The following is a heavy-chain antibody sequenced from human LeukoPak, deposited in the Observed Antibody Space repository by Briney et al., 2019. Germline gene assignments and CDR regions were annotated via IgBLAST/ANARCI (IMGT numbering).Heavy chain of an antibody. V-gene: IGHV3-23*01. CDR2: ISYDISFT. Sequence: GGSLGLSCAASRFTFSRYAMSWVRQAPGKGLEWVSVISYDISFTYCADSVKGRFTPSRTNSKNTLYQQMNSLRAEDTALYYCAKHVGSGSGWNYFDYWGQGTLVTVSS. CDR1: RFTFSRYA. CDR3: AKHVGSGSGWNYFDY. J-gene: IGHJ4*02. D-gene: IGHD3-10*01.